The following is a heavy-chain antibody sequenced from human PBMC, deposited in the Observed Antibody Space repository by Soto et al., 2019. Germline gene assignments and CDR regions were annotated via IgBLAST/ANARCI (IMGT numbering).Heavy chain of an antibody. Sequence: GPGPFWASETLSLTCTVPGGSISSYYWSWIRQPPGKGLEWIGYIYYSGSTNYNPSLKSRVTISVDTSKNQFSLKLSSVTAADTAVYYCARGVPSRWLQERLFDYWGQGTLVTVSS. CDR2: IYYSGST. CDR1: GGSISSYY. V-gene: IGHV4-59*01. CDR3: ARGVPSRWLQERLFDY. D-gene: IGHD5-12*01. J-gene: IGHJ4*02.